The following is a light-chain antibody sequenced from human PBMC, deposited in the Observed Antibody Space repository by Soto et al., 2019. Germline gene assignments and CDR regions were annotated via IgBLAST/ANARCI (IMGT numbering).Light chain of an antibody. J-gene: IGKJ3*01. V-gene: IGKV3-11*01. Sequence: EIVLTQSPATLSLSPGERATLSCRASQSVSSYLAWFQQKPCQAPRLLIYDASNRATGIPARLSGSGSGTDFILTISSLEPEDFAVYYCQQRSNWPLTFGPGTKVDFK. CDR1: QSVSSY. CDR3: QQRSNWPLT. CDR2: DAS.